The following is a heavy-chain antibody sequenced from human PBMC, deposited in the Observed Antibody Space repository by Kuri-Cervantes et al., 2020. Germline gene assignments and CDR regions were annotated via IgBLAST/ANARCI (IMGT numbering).Heavy chain of an antibody. CDR3: ARGLYSSGWYGGGYWFDP. J-gene: IGHJ5*02. CDR2: IYYSGST. CDR1: GGSISSYY. Sequence: ESLKISCTVSGGSISSYYWSWIRQPPGKGLEWIGYIYYSGSTNYNPSLKSRVTISVDTSKNQFSLKLSSVTAADTAVYYCARGLYSSGWYGGGYWFDPWGQGTLVTVSS. V-gene: IGHV4-59*01. D-gene: IGHD6-19*01.